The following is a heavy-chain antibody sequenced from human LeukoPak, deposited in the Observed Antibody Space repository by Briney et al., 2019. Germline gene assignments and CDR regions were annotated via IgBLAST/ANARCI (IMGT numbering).Heavy chain of an antibody. CDR2: ISYDGSNK. J-gene: IGHJ4*02. D-gene: IGHD6-13*01. CDR3: ASSRKPEAASSYYFDY. Sequence: PGRSLRLSCAASGFTFSSYAMHWVRQAPGKGLEWVAVISYDGSNKYYADSVKGRFTISRDNSKNTLYLQMNSLRAEDTAVYYCASSRKPEAASSYYFDYWGQGTLVTVSS. CDR1: GFTFSSYA. V-gene: IGHV3-30-3*01.